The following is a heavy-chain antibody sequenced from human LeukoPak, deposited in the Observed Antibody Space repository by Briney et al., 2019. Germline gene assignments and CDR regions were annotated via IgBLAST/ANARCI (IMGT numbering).Heavy chain of an antibody. D-gene: IGHD5-18*01. Sequence: NPGGSLRLSCAASGFTFSSYSMNWVRQAPGKGLEWVSSISSSSSYIYYADSVKGRFTISRDNAKNSLYLQMNSLRAEDTAVYYCARSPARGYSYGFDYWGQGTLVTVSS. CDR2: ISSSSSYI. V-gene: IGHV3-21*01. CDR1: GFTFSSYS. CDR3: ARSPARGYSYGFDY. J-gene: IGHJ4*02.